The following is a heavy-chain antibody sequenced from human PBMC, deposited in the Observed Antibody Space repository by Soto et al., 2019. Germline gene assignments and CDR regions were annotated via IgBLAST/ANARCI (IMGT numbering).Heavy chain of an antibody. CDR2: ISYDGSNK. Sequence: GGSLRLSCAASGFTFSSYGMHWVRQAPGKGLEWVAVISYDGSNKYYADSVKGRFTISRDNSKNTLYLQMNSLRAEDTAVYYCAKGQQWLVPISYFDYWGQGTLVTVSS. J-gene: IGHJ4*02. CDR3: AKGQQWLVPISYFDY. D-gene: IGHD6-19*01. CDR1: GFTFSSYG. V-gene: IGHV3-30*18.